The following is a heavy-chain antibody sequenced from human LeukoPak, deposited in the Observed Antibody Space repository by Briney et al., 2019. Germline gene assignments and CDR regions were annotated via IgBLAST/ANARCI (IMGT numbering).Heavy chain of an antibody. CDR2: IKPNSGDT. V-gene: IGHV1-2*02. CDR1: GYTFTSYG. Sequence: ASVKVSCKASGYTFTSYGISWVRQAPGQGLEWMGWIKPNSGDTRSAQKFQGRVIMTRDTSTGIAYMELSSLRYDDTAVYYCATNILVRDIINWFDPWGQGTLVTVSS. J-gene: IGHJ5*02. CDR3: ATNILVRDIINWFDP. D-gene: IGHD3-10*01.